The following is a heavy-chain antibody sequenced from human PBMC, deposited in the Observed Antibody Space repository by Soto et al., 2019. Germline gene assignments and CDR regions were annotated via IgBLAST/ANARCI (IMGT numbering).Heavy chain of an antibody. CDR3: ARVLSVTTGWYFDL. J-gene: IGHJ2*01. CDR1: GFTFSDYY. Sequence: GESLKISCAASGFTFSDYYMSWIRQAPGKGLEWVSYISSSGSTIYYADSVKGRFTISRDNAKNSLYLQMNSLRAEDTAVYYCARVLSVTTGWYFDLWGRGTLVTVSS. D-gene: IGHD4-17*01. V-gene: IGHV3-11*01. CDR2: ISSSGSTI.